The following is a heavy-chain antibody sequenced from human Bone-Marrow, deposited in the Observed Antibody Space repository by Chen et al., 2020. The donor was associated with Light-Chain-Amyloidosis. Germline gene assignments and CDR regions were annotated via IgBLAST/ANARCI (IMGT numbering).Heavy chain of an antibody. V-gene: IGHV5-51*01. D-gene: IGHD5-12*01. CDR1: GYAFPNYW. Sequence: EVQLEQQGPEVKKPGECLKISCKGSGYAFPNYWIGWVRQMPGKGLEWMGVIYPDDSDARYSPSFEGQVTISADKSITTAYLQWRSLKASDTAMYYCARRRDGYNFDYWGQGTLVTVSS. CDR3: ARRRDGYNFDY. CDR2: IYPDDSDA. J-gene: IGHJ4*02.